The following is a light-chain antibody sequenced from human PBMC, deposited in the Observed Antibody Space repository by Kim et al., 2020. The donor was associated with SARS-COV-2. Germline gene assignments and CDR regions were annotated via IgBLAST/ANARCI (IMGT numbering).Light chain of an antibody. V-gene: IGKV1-5*01. CDR3: QQYNSYPVT. CDR2: DAS. J-gene: IGKJ1*01. CDR1: QSISSW. Sequence: ASVGDRVTITCRASQSISSWLAWYQQKPGKAPKLLIYDASSLESGVPSRFSGSGSGTEFTLTISSLQPDDFATYYCQQYNSYPVTFGQGTKVEIK.